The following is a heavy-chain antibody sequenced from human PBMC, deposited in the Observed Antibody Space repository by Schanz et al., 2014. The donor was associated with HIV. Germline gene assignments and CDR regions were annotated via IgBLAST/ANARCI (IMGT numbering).Heavy chain of an antibody. Sequence: QVQLVQSGAEVKKPGASVKVSCKASGYTFNSHDINWVRQATGQGLEWRGGMNPNSGNTGYAQKFQGRVTMTRDTSITTAYMELSSLRSEDTAVYYCARRSRFGYGSGSYDLDYWGQGTLVTVSS. J-gene: IGHJ4*02. CDR2: MNPNSGNT. CDR1: GYTFNSHD. CDR3: ARRSRFGYGSGSYDLDY. D-gene: IGHD3-10*01. V-gene: IGHV1-8*01.